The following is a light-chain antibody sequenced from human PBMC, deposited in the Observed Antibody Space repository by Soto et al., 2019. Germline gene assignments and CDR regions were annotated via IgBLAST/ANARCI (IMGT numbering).Light chain of an antibody. J-gene: IGKJ5*01. CDR1: QSISSSF. Sequence: ESVLTQSPGILSLSTGERASLSCGASQSISSSFLAWYQQKPGQAPRLLIYGASSRATGIPDRFSGTGSETDFTLTISRLEPEDFAVYYCQQYDNSPITFGQGRRLEI. V-gene: IGKV3-20*01. CDR3: QQYDNSPIT. CDR2: GAS.